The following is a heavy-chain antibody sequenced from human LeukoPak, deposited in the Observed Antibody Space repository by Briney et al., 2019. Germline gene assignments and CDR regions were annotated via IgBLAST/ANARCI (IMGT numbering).Heavy chain of an antibody. CDR2: ISGSGGST. CDR3: AKCEAYYYDSSGYYEGYFDV. V-gene: IGHV3-23*01. J-gene: IGHJ2*01. D-gene: IGHD3-22*01. CDR1: GFTFSSYA. Sequence: GGSLRLSCAASGFTFSSYAMSWVRQAPGKGLEWVSGISGSGGSTYNADSVKGRFTISRDNSKNTLYLQMNSLRAEDTAVYYWAKCEAYYYDSSGYYEGYFDVWRRGTLVTVSS.